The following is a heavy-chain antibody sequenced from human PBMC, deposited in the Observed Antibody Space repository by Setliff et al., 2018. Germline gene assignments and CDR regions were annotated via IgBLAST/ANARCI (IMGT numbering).Heavy chain of an antibody. CDR2: IYSSGST. CDR3: ARGAPGWELLSWFDP. V-gene: IGHV4-61*02. CDR1: GGSISSGSYY. D-gene: IGHD1-26*01. Sequence: SETLSLTCTVSGGSISSGSYYWSWIRQPAGKGLEWIGRIYSSGSTKYNPSLKSRVTISGDTSKNQFSLKLSSVTAADPAVYYCARGAPGWELLSWFDPWGQGTLVTVSS. J-gene: IGHJ5*02.